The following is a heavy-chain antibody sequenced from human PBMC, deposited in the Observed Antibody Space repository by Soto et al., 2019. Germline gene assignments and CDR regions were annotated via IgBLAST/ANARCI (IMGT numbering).Heavy chain of an antibody. V-gene: IGHV3-23*01. D-gene: IGHD4-4*01. CDR3: AKGSIEYSASVDN. CDR2: ISARGGRL. CDR1: GFSFSSYA. J-gene: IGHJ4*02. Sequence: EVQLLESGGGLVQPGGSLRLSCAASGFSFSSYAMVWVRQAPGKGLEWGSVISARGGRLYFADSVKGRFTMSRDNSKNELSLEMNSLRAEDTAIYFCAKGSIEYSASVDNWGQGTLVLVSS.